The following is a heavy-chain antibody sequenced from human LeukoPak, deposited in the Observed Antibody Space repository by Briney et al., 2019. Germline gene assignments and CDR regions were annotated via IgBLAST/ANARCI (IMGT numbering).Heavy chain of an antibody. CDR3: ARSGGYASGISY. J-gene: IGHJ4*02. Sequence: SETLSLTCTVSGGSISSGGYYWSWIRQPPGKGLEWIGYIHYTGSTNYNPSLRSRVTISVDTSKNQFSLKLTSVTAADTALYYCARSGGYASGISYWGQGTLVTVSS. CDR1: GGSISSGGYY. D-gene: IGHD3-10*01. V-gene: IGHV4-61*08. CDR2: IHYTGST.